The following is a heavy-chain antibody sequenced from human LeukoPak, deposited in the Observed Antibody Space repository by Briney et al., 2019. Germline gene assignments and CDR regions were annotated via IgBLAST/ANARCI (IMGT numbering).Heavy chain of an antibody. CDR2: INPSGGST. CDR1: GYRFTSYY. J-gene: IGHJ4*02. V-gene: IGHV1-46*01. CDR3: ARDGAAATKRGHFDY. Sequence: ASVKVSCKASGYRFTSYYLHWVRQAPGQGLEWMGVINPSGGSTTYGQKFQGRVTMTRDTSTLTAYIELSSLRSYDTAMYYCARDGAAATKRGHFDYWGQGTLVTVSS. D-gene: IGHD1-26*01.